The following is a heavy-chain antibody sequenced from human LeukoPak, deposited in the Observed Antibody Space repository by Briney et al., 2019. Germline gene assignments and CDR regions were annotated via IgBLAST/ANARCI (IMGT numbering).Heavy chain of an antibody. CDR2: IIPKDDTT. CDR1: GGTFSSYA. CDR3: AATLGFCSDGVCYKGRYFDY. V-gene: IGHV1-69*11. D-gene: IGHD2-8*01. J-gene: IGHJ4*02. Sequence: GASVKVSCKASGGTFSSYAISWVRQAPGQGLEWMGRIIPKDDTTNYAQRFQGGVTITADESTNTAYMELSSLRSEDTAVYYCAATLGFCSDGVCYKGRYFDYWGQGTLVTVSS.